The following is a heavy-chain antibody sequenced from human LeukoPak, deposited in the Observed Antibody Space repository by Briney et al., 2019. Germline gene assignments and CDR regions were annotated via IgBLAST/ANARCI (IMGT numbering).Heavy chain of an antibody. V-gene: IGHV4-39*01. Sequence: SDTLSLTCILSGDSLTSNNYFWGWIRQSPGKGLEWLGSIYYSGVTYYGPSFKSRLTISLDTSNNQFSLRLGSVTAADTAVYYCARRSFCAGDCLCLDYWGQGLLVTVSS. CDR2: IYYSGVT. CDR3: ARRSFCAGDCLCLDY. D-gene: IGHD2-21*02. J-gene: IGHJ4*02. CDR1: GDSLTSNNYF.